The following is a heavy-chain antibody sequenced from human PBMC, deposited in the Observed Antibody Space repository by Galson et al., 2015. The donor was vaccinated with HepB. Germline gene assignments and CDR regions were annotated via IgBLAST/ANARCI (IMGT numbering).Heavy chain of an antibody. V-gene: IGHV4-38-2*01. D-gene: IGHD3-22*01. Sequence: SETLSLTCAVSGSSISSGYYWGWIRQPPGKGLEWIGSIYHSGSTYYNPSLKSRVTISVDKSKNQFSLKLSSVTAADTAVYYCARADSSGYLDYWGQGTLVTVSS. CDR3: ARADSSGYLDY. J-gene: IGHJ4*02. CDR2: IYHSGST. CDR1: GSSISSGYY.